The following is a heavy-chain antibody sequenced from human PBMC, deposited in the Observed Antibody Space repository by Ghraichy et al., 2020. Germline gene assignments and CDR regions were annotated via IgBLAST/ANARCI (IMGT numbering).Heavy chain of an antibody. V-gene: IGHV2-5*01. CDR2: IYWNDEN. Sequence: SGPTLVKPTQTLTLTCTFSGFSLSIDKLAVGWIRQPPGKALEWLAVIYWNDENYYKSSLKSRLTIIKDTSKNQLVLRMSNMDPEDTATYYCARRIHGMEVWGQGTTVTVSS. CDR3: ARRIHGMEV. CDR1: GFSLSIDKLA. J-gene: IGHJ6*02.